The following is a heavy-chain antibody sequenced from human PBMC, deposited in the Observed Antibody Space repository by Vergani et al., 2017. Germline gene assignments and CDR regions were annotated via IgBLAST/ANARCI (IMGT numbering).Heavy chain of an antibody. V-gene: IGHV4-39*07. D-gene: IGHD4-17*01. CDR1: GGSISSSSYY. CDR3: ARTAHDYGDNFDY. Sequence: QLQLQESGPGLVKPSETLSLTCTVSGGSISSSSYYWGWIRQPPGKGLEWIGSIYYSGSTYYNPSLKSRVTISVDTSKNQFSLKLSSVTAADTAVYYCARTAHDYGDNFDYWGQGTLVTVSS. CDR2: IYYSGST. J-gene: IGHJ4*02.